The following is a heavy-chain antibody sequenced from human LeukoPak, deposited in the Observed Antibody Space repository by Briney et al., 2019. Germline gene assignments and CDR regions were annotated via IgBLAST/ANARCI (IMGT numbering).Heavy chain of an antibody. D-gene: IGHD1-26*01. Sequence: SETLSLTCTVSGGSINSYYWSWIRQPPGKGLEWIGYIYYSGSTNYNPSLKSRVTISVDTSKNQFSLKLSSVTAADTAVYYCARDLGMGATALFDYWGQGTLVTVSS. CDR3: ARDLGMGATALFDY. J-gene: IGHJ4*02. V-gene: IGHV4-59*12. CDR1: GGSINSYY. CDR2: IYYSGST.